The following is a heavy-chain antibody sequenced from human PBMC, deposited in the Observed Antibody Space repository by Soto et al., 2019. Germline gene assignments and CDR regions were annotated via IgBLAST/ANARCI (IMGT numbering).Heavy chain of an antibody. CDR1: GGTFSSYT. Sequence: SVKVSCKASGGTFSSYTISWVRQAPGQGLEWMGRIIPILGIANYAQKFQGRVTITADKPTSTAYMELSSLRSEDTAVYYCLYGSSSSGSWFDPWGQGTLVTVSS. V-gene: IGHV1-69*02. CDR2: IIPILGIA. CDR3: LYGSSSSGSWFDP. D-gene: IGHD6-6*01. J-gene: IGHJ5*02.